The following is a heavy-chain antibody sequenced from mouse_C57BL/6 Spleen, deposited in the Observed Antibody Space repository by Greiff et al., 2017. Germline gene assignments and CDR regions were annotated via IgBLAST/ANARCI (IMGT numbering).Heavy chain of an antibody. CDR1: GYTFTSYW. Sequence: VQLQQPGAELVKPGASVKLSCKASGYTFTSYWMHWVKQRPGQGLEWIGMIHPNSGSTNYNEKFKSKATLTVDKSSSTAYMQLSSLTSEGSAVXCCALYYSKPLDYWGQGTTLTVSS. D-gene: IGHD2-5*01. CDR3: ALYYSKPLDY. J-gene: IGHJ2*01. CDR2: IHPNSGST. V-gene: IGHV1-64*01.